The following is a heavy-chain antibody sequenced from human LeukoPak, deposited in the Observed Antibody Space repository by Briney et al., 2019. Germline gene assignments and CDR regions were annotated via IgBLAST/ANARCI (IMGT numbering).Heavy chain of an antibody. CDR3: ASALWEVRGVIIPPDY. V-gene: IGHV1-69*05. D-gene: IGHD3-10*01. CDR1: GGTFSSYA. Sequence: RASVKVSCKASGGTFSSYAIGWVRQAPGQGLEWMGRIIPIFGTANYAQKFQGRVTITTDESTSTAYMELSSLRSEDTAVYYCASALWEVRGVIIPPDYWGQGTLVTVSS. CDR2: IIPIFGTA. J-gene: IGHJ4*02.